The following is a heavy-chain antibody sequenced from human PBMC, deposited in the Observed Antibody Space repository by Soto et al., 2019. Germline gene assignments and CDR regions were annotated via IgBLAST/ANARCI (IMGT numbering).Heavy chain of an antibody. Sequence: SETLSLTCAVSGGSISSGGYYWSWIRQHPGKGLEWIGYIYYSGSTYYNPSLKSRVTISVDTSKNQFSLKLSSVTAADTAVYYCARANYDSTIHDAFDIWGQGTMVTVSS. CDR1: GGSISSGGYY. V-gene: IGHV4-31*11. CDR3: ARANYDSTIHDAFDI. D-gene: IGHD3-22*01. J-gene: IGHJ3*02. CDR2: IYYSGST.